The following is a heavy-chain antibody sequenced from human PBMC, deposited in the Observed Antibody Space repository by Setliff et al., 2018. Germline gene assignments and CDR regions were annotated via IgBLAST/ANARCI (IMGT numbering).Heavy chain of an antibody. CDR1: GFTFSTYR. CDR2: IWDDGGNK. CDR3: ARTCSGSGCYAGLES. J-gene: IGHJ4*02. V-gene: IGHV3-33*08. D-gene: IGHD2-15*01. Sequence: GGSLRLSCAASGFTFSTYRMHWVRQAPGKGLEWVAVIWDDGGNKYHADAVKGRFTISRDNSKNTLYLQMNSLRPEDTAVYYCARTCSGSGCYAGLESWGQGTPVTV.